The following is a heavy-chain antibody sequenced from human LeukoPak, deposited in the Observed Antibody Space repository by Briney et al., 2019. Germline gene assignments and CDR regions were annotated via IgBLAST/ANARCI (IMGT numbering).Heavy chain of an antibody. V-gene: IGHV3-33*01. CDR1: GFTFSSYG. J-gene: IGHJ6*02. CDR2: IWYDGSNK. Sequence: GGSLRLSCAASGFTFSSYGMHWVRQAPGKGLEWVAVIWYDGSNKYYADSVKGRITISRDNSKNTLYLQMNSLRAEDTAVYYCARAAGSGSPRYYYYGMDVWGQGTTVTVSS. D-gene: IGHD3-10*01. CDR3: ARAAGSGSPRYYYYGMDV.